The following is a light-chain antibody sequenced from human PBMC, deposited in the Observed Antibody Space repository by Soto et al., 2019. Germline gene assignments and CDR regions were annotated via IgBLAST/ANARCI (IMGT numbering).Light chain of an antibody. CDR2: GAS. J-gene: IGKJ5*01. CDR1: QSVSSSY. CDR3: QQYGSSPLT. Sequence: EIVLTQSPGTLSLSPGERATLSCRASQSVSSSYLAWYQQKPGQAPRLLIYGASSRATGIPDRFSGSGSGTEFTLTVSRLEAEDFAVYYCQQYGSSPLTFGQGTRLEIK. V-gene: IGKV3-20*01.